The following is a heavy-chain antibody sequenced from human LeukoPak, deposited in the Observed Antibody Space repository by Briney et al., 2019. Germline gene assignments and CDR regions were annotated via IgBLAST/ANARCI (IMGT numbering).Heavy chain of an antibody. V-gene: IGHV1-18*01. J-gene: IGHJ4*02. Sequence: GASVKVSCKASGYTFTSYGISWVRQAPGQGLEWMGWISAYNGNTNYAQKLQGRVTMTTDTSTSTAYMELRSLRSDDTAVYYCARDASSYSSSWSPDYWGQGTLVTVSS. CDR2: ISAYNGNT. D-gene: IGHD6-13*01. CDR1: GYTFTSYG. CDR3: ARDASSYSSSWSPDY.